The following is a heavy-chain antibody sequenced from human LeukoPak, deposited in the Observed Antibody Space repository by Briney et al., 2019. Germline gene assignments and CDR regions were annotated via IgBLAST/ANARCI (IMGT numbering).Heavy chain of an antibody. V-gene: IGHV1-2*02. CDR1: GYTFSGHY. CDR2: INPNSGGT. J-gene: IGHJ4*02. Sequence: ASVKVSCKASGYTFSGHYMHWVRQAPGQGLEWMGWINPNSGGTNYAQKFQGRVTMTRGTSISTAYMELSRLRSDDTAVYYCARARAPYYYYGSGRGPFDYWGQGTLVTVSS. D-gene: IGHD3-10*01. CDR3: ARARAPYYYYGSGRGPFDY.